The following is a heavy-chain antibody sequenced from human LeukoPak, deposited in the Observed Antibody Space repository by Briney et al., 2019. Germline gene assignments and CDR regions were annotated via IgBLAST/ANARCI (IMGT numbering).Heavy chain of an antibody. Sequence: SETLSLTCGVSGDSISSSRYCWGWIRQPPGKGLEWIGSVYHSGSTHYNPSLNSRITISVDTSKNQFSLRLRSVTAADTALYFCLAYYSLSGNYYNGIDYWGQGTLVTVSS. CDR3: LAYYSLSGNYYNGIDY. CDR1: GDSISSSRYC. V-gene: IGHV4-39*01. CDR2: VYHSGST. J-gene: IGHJ4*02. D-gene: IGHD3-10*01.